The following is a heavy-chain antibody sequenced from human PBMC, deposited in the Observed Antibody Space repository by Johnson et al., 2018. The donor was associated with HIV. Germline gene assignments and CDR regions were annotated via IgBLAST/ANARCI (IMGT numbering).Heavy chain of an antibody. D-gene: IGHD3-22*01. CDR1: GFTFSNTW. V-gene: IGHV3-15*01. J-gene: IGHJ3*02. CDR2: IKSKTDGETT. Sequence: VQLVESGGDLVKPGGSLRLSCAASGFTFSNTWMSWVRQAPGKGLEWVGRIKSKTDGETTDYAAPVKGRFTVSRDDSKNTLYLQMNSLKIEDTALYYCTTVTHSSGYYYYRAFDIWGQGTMVTVSS. CDR3: TTVTHSSGYYYYRAFDI.